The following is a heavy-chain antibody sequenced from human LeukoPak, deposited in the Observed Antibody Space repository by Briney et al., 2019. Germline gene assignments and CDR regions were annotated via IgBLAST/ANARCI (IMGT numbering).Heavy chain of an antibody. CDR1: GGAFSSYA. J-gene: IGHJ3*02. D-gene: IGHD2-21*01. Sequence: SVKVSCKASGGAFSSYAISWVRQAPGQGLEWMGRIIPIFGTANYAQKFQGRVTITTDESTGTAYMELSSLRSEDTAVYYCASFLGGEANSDAFDIWGQGTMVTVSS. CDR3: ASFLGGEANSDAFDI. V-gene: IGHV1-69*05. CDR2: IIPIFGTA.